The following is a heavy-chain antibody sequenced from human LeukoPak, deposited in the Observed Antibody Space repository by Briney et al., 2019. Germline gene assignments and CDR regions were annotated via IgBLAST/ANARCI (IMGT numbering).Heavy chain of an antibody. Sequence: SETLSLTCTVAGGSISRYYWSWIRQPPGRGLEWIGYIYYSGSTTYNPSPKSRVTLSVDTSKTHFSLNLTSVTAADTAVYYWASDRGRAYCSSTSCHPIFDPWGQGTLVAVSS. V-gene: IGHV4-59*01. CDR3: ASDRGRAYCSSTSCHPIFDP. D-gene: IGHD2-2*01. J-gene: IGHJ5*02. CDR1: GGSISRYY. CDR2: IYYSGST.